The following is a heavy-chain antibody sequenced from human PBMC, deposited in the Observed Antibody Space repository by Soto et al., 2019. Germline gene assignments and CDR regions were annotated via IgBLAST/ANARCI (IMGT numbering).Heavy chain of an antibody. CDR2: ISYDGSNK. Sequence: PGGSLRLSCAASGFTFSSYAMHWVRQAPGKGLEWVAVISYDGSNKYYADSVKGRFTISRDNSKNTLYLQMNSLRAEDTAVYYCARDSYYDFWSGYYSIGGYYYYGMDVWGQGTTVTVSS. CDR3: ARDSYYDFWSGYYSIGGYYYYGMDV. J-gene: IGHJ6*02. D-gene: IGHD3-3*01. CDR1: GFTFSSYA. V-gene: IGHV3-30-3*01.